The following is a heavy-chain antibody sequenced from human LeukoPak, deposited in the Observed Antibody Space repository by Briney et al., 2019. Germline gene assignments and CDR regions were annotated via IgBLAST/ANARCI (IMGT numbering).Heavy chain of an antibody. CDR1: GSTFSSYA. CDR2: ISGSGDST. V-gene: IGHV3-23*01. J-gene: IGHJ4*02. D-gene: IGHD7-27*01. CDR3: AKDGGLWVSAHWGDS. Sequence: GGSLRLSCAASGSTFSSYAMSWVRQAPGKGLEWVSAISGSGDSTYYGDSVKGRFTISRDNSKNTLYLQMNSLRAEDTAVYYCAKDGGLWVSAHWGDSWGRGTLVTVSS.